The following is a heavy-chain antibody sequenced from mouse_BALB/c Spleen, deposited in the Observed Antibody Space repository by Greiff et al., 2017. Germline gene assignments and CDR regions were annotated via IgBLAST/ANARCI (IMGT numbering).Heavy chain of an antibody. D-gene: IGHD2-14*01. Sequence: EVQGVESGGGLVQPGGSLKLSCAASGFTFSSYTMSWVRQTPEKRLEWVAYISNGGGSTYYPDTVKGRFTISRDNAKNTLYLQMSSLKSEDTAMYYCARLFYYRSAMDYWGQGTSVTVAS. CDR3: ARLFYYRSAMDY. V-gene: IGHV5-12-2*01. CDR2: ISNGGGST. CDR1: GFTFSSYT. J-gene: IGHJ4*01.